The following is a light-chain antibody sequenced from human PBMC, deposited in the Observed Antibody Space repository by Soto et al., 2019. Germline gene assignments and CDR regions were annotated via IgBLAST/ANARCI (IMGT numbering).Light chain of an antibody. J-gene: IGLJ1*01. V-gene: IGLV2-14*01. Sequence: QSALAERPAGSGCPGRSITISCTGTSSDVGGYNYVSWYQQHPGKAPKLMIYEVSNRPSGVSNRFSGSKSGNTASLTISGLQAEDEADYCCSSYTSSSTYVFGTGTKVTVL. CDR2: EVS. CDR3: SSYTSSSTYV. CDR1: SSDVGGYNY.